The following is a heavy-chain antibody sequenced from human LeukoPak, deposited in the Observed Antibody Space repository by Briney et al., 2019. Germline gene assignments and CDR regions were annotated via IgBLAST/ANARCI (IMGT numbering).Heavy chain of an antibody. V-gene: IGHV3-66*01. CDR3: ATDVRSSPLGF. CDR2: IYSGGST. D-gene: IGHD6-13*01. J-gene: IGHJ4*01. CDR1: GFIFYDYA. Sequence: GGSLRLSGAVSGFIFYDYAMNWVRQAPGKGLEGVSIIYSGGSTYYADSVKGRFTISRDSSNNTLFLQMSNLRADDSGLYYCATDVRSSPLGFWGHGTLVTVSS.